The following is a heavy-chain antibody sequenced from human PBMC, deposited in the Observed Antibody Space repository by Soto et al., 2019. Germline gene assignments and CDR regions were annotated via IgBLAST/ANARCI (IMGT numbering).Heavy chain of an antibody. Sequence: EVQLVESGGGLVKPGVSLRLSCAASGFTFSSYSMNWVRQAPGKGLEWVSSISSSSIYIYYADSLKGRFTVSRDNAKNSLYLQMNSLRAEDTAVYYCAKAQSIQQIDYWCRGTLVTVS. V-gene: IGHV3-21*01. J-gene: IGHJ4*02. CDR3: AKAQSIQQIDY. D-gene: IGHD5-18*01. CDR2: ISSSSIYI. CDR1: GFTFSSYS.